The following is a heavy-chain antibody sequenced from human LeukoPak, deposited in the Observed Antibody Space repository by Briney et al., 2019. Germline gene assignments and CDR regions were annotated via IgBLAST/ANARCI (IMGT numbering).Heavy chain of an antibody. CDR2: INHSGST. D-gene: IGHD4-17*01. V-gene: IGHV4-39*07. CDR1: GGSISSSSYY. CDR3: ARGTHTTTTVRYYYYGMDV. Sequence: SETLSLTCTVSGGSISSSSYYWSWIRQPPGKGLEWIGEINHSGSTNYNPSLKSRVTISVDMSKNQFSLKLSSVTAADTAVYYCARGTHTTTTVRYYYYGMDVWGQGTTVTVSS. J-gene: IGHJ6*02.